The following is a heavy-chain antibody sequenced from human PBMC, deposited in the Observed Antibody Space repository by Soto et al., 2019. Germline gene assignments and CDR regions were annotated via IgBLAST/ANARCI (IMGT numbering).Heavy chain of an antibody. V-gene: IGHV4-59*08. Sequence: SETLSLTCSFSGDSVTSHYLTWIRQSPEKGLEWIGYIYYTGCSRYNPSLKRRVTFSADSSRGQFSLRLNSVTAADTAVYYCARTVLGPDLLADSFVDYYYYMDVWGQGTTVTVSS. CDR3: ARTVLGPDLLADSFVDYYYYMDV. J-gene: IGHJ6*03. D-gene: IGHD3-9*01. CDR2: IYYTGCS. CDR1: GDSVTSHY.